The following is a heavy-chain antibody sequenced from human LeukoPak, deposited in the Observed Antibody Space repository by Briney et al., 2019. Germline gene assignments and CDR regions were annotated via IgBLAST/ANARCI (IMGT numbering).Heavy chain of an antibody. Sequence: GGSLRLSCAASGFTFSDYYMSWIRQAPGKGLEWISYISTGGSYTNYADSVKGRFTISRDNAKNSLYLQMNSLRAEDTAVYYCARRLRYYYGVDVWGQGTTVTVSS. J-gene: IGHJ6*02. CDR3: ARRLRYYYGVDV. CDR1: GFTFSDYY. D-gene: IGHD3-16*01. CDR2: ISTGGSYT. V-gene: IGHV3-11*03.